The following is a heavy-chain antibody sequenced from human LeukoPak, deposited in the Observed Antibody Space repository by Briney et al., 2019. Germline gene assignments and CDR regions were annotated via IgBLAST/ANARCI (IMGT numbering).Heavy chain of an antibody. D-gene: IGHD4-11*01. J-gene: IGHJ1*01. CDR2: IYYTGKT. CDR3: ASYYSDSEYFQH. CDR1: GGSINSFS. V-gene: IGHV4-59*13. Sequence: PSETLSLTCTVSGGSINSFSWSWIRQPPGEGLEWIGYIYYTGKTNYNPSLKRRVTISIDPSKNQFSLNVSSMTAADTAVYYCASYYSDSEYFQHWGQGTLVTVSS.